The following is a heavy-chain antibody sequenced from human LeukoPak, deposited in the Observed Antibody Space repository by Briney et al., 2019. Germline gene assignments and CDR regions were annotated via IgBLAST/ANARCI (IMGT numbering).Heavy chain of an antibody. J-gene: IGHJ4*02. CDR1: GGSVSRCY. D-gene: IGHD5-12*01. CDR2: IDYSGGT. V-gene: IGHV4-59*02. Sequence: PSETLSLSCSVSGGSVSRCYWNWIRQSPGMELEWIGYIDYSGGTKYNPSLESRVSISRDKSRNQFSLRLASVTAADSGVYYCSRGFDFKSTYFESWGQGILVTVSS. CDR3: SRGFDFKSTYFES.